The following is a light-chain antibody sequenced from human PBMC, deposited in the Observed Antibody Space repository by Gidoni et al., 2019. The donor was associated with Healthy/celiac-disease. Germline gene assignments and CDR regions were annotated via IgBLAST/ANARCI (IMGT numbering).Light chain of an antibody. Sequence: DIQMIQSPSSLSASVGDRVTITCQASQDISNYFNSYQQQPGKAPKLLIYDASNFETVVPSRFSGGGSGTDFTFTISSQQHEDIATYYCQQYDKLPFTFGGGTKVEIK. V-gene: IGKV1-33*01. J-gene: IGKJ4*01. CDR2: DAS. CDR3: QQYDKLPFT. CDR1: QDISNY.